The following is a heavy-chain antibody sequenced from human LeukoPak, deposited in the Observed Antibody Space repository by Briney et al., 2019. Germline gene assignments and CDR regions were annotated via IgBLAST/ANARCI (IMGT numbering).Heavy chain of an antibody. CDR2: ISGSGTNT. V-gene: IGHV3-23*01. CDR3: AKGGSSTWRYFDY. D-gene: IGHD6-13*01. J-gene: IGHJ4*02. Sequence: HPGGSLRLSCAASGFTFSSYAMTWARQAPGKGLEWVSSISGSGTNTYYADSVKGRFTISRDNSKNTLYLQMNSLRAEDTAVYYCAKGGSSTWRYFDYWGQGTLVTVSS. CDR1: GFTFSSYA.